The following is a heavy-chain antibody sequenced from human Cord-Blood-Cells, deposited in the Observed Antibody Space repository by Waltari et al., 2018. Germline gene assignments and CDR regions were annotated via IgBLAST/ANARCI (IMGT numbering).Heavy chain of an antibody. CDR3: AHRRQSSSSNWFDP. D-gene: IGHD6-6*01. J-gene: IGHJ5*02. CDR2: IYWDDDK. V-gene: IGHV2-5*02. CDR1: GFSLSTRGVG. Sequence: QITLKESGPTLVKPTQTLTLTCTFSGFSLSTRGVGVGWIRQPPGKALEWLALIYWDDDKRYSPSLKSRLTITKDTSKNQVVLTMTNMDPVDTATYYCAHRRQSSSSNWFDPWGQGTLVTVSS.